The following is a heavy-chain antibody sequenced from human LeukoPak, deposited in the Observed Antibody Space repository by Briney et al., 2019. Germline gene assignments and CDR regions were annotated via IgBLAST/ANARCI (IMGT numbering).Heavy chain of an antibody. V-gene: IGHV7-4-1*02. Sequence: GASVKVSCKASGYTFTYRHLHWVRQAPGQGLEWMGWINTNTGNPTYAQGFTGRFVFSLDTSVSTAYLQISSLKAEDTAVYYCARVSGAGHFDYWGQGTLVTVSS. CDR3: ARVSGAGHFDY. J-gene: IGHJ4*02. CDR2: INTNTGNP. D-gene: IGHD6-13*01. CDR1: GYTFTYRH.